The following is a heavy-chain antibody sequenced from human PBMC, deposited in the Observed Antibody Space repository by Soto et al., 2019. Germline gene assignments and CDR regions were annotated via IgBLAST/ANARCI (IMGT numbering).Heavy chain of an antibody. Sequence: QVQLQESGPGLVKPSGTLSLTCAVSGGSISSNNWWSWVRQPPGKALEWIAEIYHSGSTNYNPSFNSRVTISVAKSKNQFSLEVNSVTAADTAVYYCARGDGGNSHWYFGLWGRGTLVTVSS. D-gene: IGHD2-21*02. CDR2: IYHSGST. J-gene: IGHJ2*01. CDR3: ARGDGGNSHWYFGL. V-gene: IGHV4-4*02. CDR1: GGSISSNNW.